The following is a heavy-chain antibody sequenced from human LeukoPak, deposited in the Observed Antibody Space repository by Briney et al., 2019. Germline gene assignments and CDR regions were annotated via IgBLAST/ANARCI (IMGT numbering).Heavy chain of an antibody. CDR1: GFTFSHYW. V-gene: IGHV3-7*01. CDR3: ARDSSQWLVT. Sequence: PGGSLRLSCAASGFTFSHYWMSWVRQAPGKGLEWVANIKQDGSEKYYVDSVKGRFTISRDDAKNSLYLQMNSLIAEDTAVYYCARDSSQWLVTWGQGTLVTVSS. CDR2: IKQDGSEK. D-gene: IGHD6-19*01. J-gene: IGHJ4*02.